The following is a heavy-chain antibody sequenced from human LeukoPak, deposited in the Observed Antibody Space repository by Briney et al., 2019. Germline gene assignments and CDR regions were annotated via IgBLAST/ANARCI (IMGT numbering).Heavy chain of an antibody. J-gene: IGHJ6*03. CDR2: IIPIFGTA. D-gene: IGHD5-12*01. CDR1: GGTFSSYA. CDR3: ARRGYSGYDQNYYYYYMDV. V-gene: IGHV1-69*01. Sequence: GSSVKVSCKASGGTFSSYAISWVRQAPGQGLEWMGGIIPIFGTANYAQKFQGRVTITADESTSTAYMELSSLRSEDTAVYYCARRGYSGYDQNYYYYYMDVLGKGTTVTVSS.